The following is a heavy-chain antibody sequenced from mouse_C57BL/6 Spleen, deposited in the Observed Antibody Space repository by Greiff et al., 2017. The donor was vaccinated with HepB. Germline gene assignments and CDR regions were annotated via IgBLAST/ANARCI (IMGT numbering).Heavy chain of an antibody. D-gene: IGHD2-1*01. Sequence: VQLQQPGAELVKPGASVKLSCKASGYTFTSYWMQWVKQRPGQGLEWIGEIDPSDSYTNYNQKFKGKATLTVDTSSSTAYMQLSSLTSEDSAVYYCARGNPYFDVWGTGPTVTVSS. J-gene: IGHJ1*03. V-gene: IGHV1-50*01. CDR1: GYTFTSYW. CDR2: IDPSDSYT. CDR3: ARGNPYFDV.